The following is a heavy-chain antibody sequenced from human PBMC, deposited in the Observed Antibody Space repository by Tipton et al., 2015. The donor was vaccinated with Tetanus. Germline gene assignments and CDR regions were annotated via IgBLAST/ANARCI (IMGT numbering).Heavy chain of an antibody. CDR2: ISYSGST. Sequence: VKPSETLSLTCTVSGGSVRGGSYYWNWIRQPPGKGLEWIGYISYSGSTNSNYSLKSRITISQDTSNNQFSLKLTSVTAADTAVYYCARANYDFPKKGPFDSWGQGTLVIVSS. J-gene: IGHJ4*02. CDR3: ARANYDFPKKGPFDS. V-gene: IGHV4-61*01. CDR1: GGSVRGGSYY. D-gene: IGHD3-3*01.